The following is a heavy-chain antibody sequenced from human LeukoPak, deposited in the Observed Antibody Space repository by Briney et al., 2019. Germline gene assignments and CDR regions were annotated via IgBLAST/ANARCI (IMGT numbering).Heavy chain of an antibody. J-gene: IGHJ4*02. V-gene: IGHV4-39*01. CDR3: ARTDSKSYSSGWYNY. CDR2: IYYSGST. Sequence: SETLSLTCTVSGGSISSSSYYWGWIRQPPGKGLEWIGSIYYSGSTYYNPSLKSRVTISLDTSKNQFSLKLSSVTATDTAVYYCARTDSKSYSSGWYNYWGQGTLVTVSS. D-gene: IGHD6-19*01. CDR1: GGSISSSSYY.